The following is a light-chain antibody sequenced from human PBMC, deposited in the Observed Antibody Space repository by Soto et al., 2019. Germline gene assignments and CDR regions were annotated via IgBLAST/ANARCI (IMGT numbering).Light chain of an antibody. Sequence: QSVLTQPPSASGAPGQRVTISCSGSSSNIGSNTVNWYQQFPGTAPRVLMYSNNQRPSGVPDRFSGSKSGTSVFLAISGLQSDDEADYYCAAWDDSLDGPLFGGGTKLTVL. CDR3: AAWDDSLDGPL. CDR1: SSNIGSNT. CDR2: SNN. V-gene: IGLV1-44*01. J-gene: IGLJ3*02.